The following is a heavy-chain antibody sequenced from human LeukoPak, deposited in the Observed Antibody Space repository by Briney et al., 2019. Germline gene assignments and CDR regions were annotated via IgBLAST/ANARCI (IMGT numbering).Heavy chain of an antibody. Sequence: GGSLRLSCAASGFTFDDYGMSWVRHAPGKGLEWVSGINWNGGSTGYADSVKGRFTISRGNAKNSLYLQMNSLRAEDTALYYCASRHYYGSGSYYDYWGQGTLVTVSS. CDR1: GFTFDDYG. CDR2: INWNGGST. J-gene: IGHJ4*02. V-gene: IGHV3-20*04. CDR3: ASRHYYGSGSYYDY. D-gene: IGHD3-10*01.